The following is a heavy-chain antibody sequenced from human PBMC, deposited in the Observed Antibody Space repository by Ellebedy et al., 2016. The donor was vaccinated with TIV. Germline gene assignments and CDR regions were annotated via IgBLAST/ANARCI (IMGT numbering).Heavy chain of an antibody. V-gene: IGHV1-46*01. Sequence: ASVKVSXKASGYTFTSYYMHWVRQAPGQGLEWMGIINPSGGSTSYAQKFQGRVTMTRDTSTSTVYMELSSLRSEDTAVYYCARAWQQLVPTDAFNIWGQGTTVTVSS. CDR1: GYTFTSYY. CDR2: INPSGGST. CDR3: ARAWQQLVPTDAFNI. D-gene: IGHD6-13*01. J-gene: IGHJ3*02.